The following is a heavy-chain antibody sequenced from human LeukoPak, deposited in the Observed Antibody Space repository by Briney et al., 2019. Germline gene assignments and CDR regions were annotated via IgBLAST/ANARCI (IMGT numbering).Heavy chain of an antibody. V-gene: IGHV3-7*01. CDR2: IKQDGSEK. D-gene: IGHD6-19*01. CDR3: ARDRGSSGRLGRFDN. Sequence: GGSLRLSCAASGFTFSTYWMTWVRQAPGKGLEWVANIKQDGSEKYYVDSVKGRFTISRDNAKKLLYLQTNSLRVEDTAVYYCARDRGSSGRLGRFDNWGQGTLVTVSP. CDR1: GFTFSTYW. J-gene: IGHJ4*02.